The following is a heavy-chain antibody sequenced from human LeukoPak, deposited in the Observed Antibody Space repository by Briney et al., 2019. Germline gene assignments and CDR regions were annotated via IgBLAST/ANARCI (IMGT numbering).Heavy chain of an antibody. Sequence: GAMRLSCAASGFTFSSYAMSWVRQAPGKVLEWVSAISGSGGSTYYADSVKGWFTISRDNSKNTLYLQMNSLRAEDTAVYYCAKDTVGGLSVEAFDIWGQGTMVTVSS. J-gene: IGHJ3*02. D-gene: IGHD3-16*02. CDR2: ISGSGGST. CDR1: GFTFSSYA. V-gene: IGHV3-23*01. CDR3: AKDTVGGLSVEAFDI.